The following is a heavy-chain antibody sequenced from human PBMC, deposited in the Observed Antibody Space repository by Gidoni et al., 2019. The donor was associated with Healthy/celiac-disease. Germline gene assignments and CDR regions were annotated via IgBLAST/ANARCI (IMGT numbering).Heavy chain of an antibody. D-gene: IGHD3-3*01. CDR2: IRSKAYGGTT. Sequence: EVQLVESGGGLVRPGRSLGLSGTASGFPLGVYAMSWFRQAPGKGLEWVGFIRSKAYGGTTEYAASVKGRFTISRDESKSIAYLQMNSLKTEDTAVYYCTRSFWLVYYGMDVWGQGTTVTVSS. CDR3: TRSFWLVYYGMDV. CDR1: GFPLGVYA. J-gene: IGHJ6*02. V-gene: IGHV3-49*05.